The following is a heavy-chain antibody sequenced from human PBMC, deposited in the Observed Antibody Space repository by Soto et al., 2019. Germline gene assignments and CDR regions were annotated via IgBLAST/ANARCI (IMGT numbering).Heavy chain of an antibody. CDR3: TTEYNSRQDLNH. J-gene: IGHJ5*02. CDR1: EFPFSTFA. V-gene: IGHV3-21*01. Sequence: EVQLVESGGGLVEPGGPLRLSGATSEFPFSTFAMTWAPQAPGRGLEWVSSISATGTYTFYADSLKGRFTISRDNARNSLFLQMNSLRVEDTALYYCTTEYNSRQDLNHWGQGALVTVSS. D-gene: IGHD6-6*01. CDR2: ISATGTYT.